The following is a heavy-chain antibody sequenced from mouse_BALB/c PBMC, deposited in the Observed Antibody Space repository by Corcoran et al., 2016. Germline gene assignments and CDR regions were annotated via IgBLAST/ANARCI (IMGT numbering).Heavy chain of an antibody. J-gene: IGHJ4*01. CDR3: ARGGYYGSYAMDY. Sequence: EVQLQQSGPELVKPGASVKMSCKASGYTFTSYVMHWVKQKPGQGLEWIGYINPYNDGTKYNEKFKGKATLTSDNSSSTAYMELSSLTSEDSAVYYGARGGYYGSYAMDYGGQGTSVTVSS. V-gene: IGHV1S136*01. CDR2: INPYNDGT. D-gene: IGHD1-2*01. CDR1: GYTFTSYV.